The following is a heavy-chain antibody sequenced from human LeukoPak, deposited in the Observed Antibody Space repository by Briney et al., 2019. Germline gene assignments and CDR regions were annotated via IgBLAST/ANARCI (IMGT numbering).Heavy chain of an antibody. J-gene: IGHJ4*02. V-gene: IGHV1-18*04. CDR3: ARDLGTTSGTALFDY. CDR1: GYTFTGYY. Sequence: ASVKVSCKASGYTFTGYYIHWVRQAPGQGLEWMGWISAYNGNTNYAQKLQGRVTMTTDTSTSAAYMELRSLRSDDTAVYYCARDLGTTSGTALFDYWGQGTLVTVSS. CDR2: ISAYNGNT. D-gene: IGHD1-26*01.